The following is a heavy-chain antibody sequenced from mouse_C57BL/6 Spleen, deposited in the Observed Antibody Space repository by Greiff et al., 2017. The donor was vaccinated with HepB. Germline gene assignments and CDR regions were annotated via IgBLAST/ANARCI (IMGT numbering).Heavy chain of an antibody. J-gene: IGHJ2*01. CDR1: GYSITSGYY. CDR3: ARGRDWDRFDY. D-gene: IGHD4-1*01. V-gene: IGHV3-6*01. CDR2: ISYDGSN. Sequence: EVKLVESGPGLVKPSQSLSLTCSVTGYSITSGYYWNWIRQFPGNKLEWMGYISYDGSNNYNPSLKNRISITRDTSKNQFFLKLNSVTTEDTATYYCARGRDWDRFDYWGQGTTLTVSS.